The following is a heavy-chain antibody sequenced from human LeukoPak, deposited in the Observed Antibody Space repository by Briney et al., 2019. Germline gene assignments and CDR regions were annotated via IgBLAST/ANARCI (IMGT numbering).Heavy chain of an antibody. D-gene: IGHD2-2*02. CDR2: INHSGST. CDR3: ARSPIVVVPAAIGWVREFSWFDP. V-gene: IGHV4-34*01. J-gene: IGHJ5*02. CDR1: GGSFSGYY. Sequence: PSETLSLTCAVYGGSFSGYYWSWIRQPPGKGLEWIGEINHSGSTNYNPSLKSRVTISVDTSKNQFSLKLSSVTAADTAVYYCARSPIVVVPAAIGWVREFSWFDPWGQGTLVTVSS.